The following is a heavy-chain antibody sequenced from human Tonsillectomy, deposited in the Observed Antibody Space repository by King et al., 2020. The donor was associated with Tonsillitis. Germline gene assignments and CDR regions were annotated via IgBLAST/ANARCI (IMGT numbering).Heavy chain of an antibody. Sequence: VQLVESGGGVVQPGRSLRLSCAASGFPFSSYAMHWVRQAPGKGLEWVAVISYDGSNKYYADSVKGRFSLSRHISKNTLYLQMNSLRAEYTAVYYCARAPPYYYDSSGHAFDIWGQGTMVTVSS. D-gene: IGHD3-22*01. CDR1: GFPFSSYA. J-gene: IGHJ3*02. CDR2: ISYDGSNK. V-gene: IGHV3-30*04. CDR3: ARAPPYYYDSSGHAFDI.